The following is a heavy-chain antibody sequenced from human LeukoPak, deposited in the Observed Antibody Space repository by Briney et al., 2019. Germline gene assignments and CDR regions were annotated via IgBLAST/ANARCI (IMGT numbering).Heavy chain of an antibody. V-gene: IGHV3-7*01. CDR2: IKEDGSDK. D-gene: IGHD5-18*01. CDR3: ARDAAYGYDRFDY. J-gene: IGHJ4*02. Sequence: GGSLRLSCEASGFTFTTYSMTWVRQAPGKGLEWVANIKEDGSDKNYVDSVKGRFTISRDNADNSLYLHMNSLRAEDTAVYYCARDAAYGYDRFDYWGQGTQVTVSS. CDR1: GFTFTTYS.